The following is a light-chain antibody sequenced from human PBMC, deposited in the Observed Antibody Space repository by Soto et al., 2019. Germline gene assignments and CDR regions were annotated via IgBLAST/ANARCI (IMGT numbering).Light chain of an antibody. J-gene: IGLJ2*01. V-gene: IGLV2-8*01. CDR3: SSYGGSNTVV. Sequence: SALTQPPSASGSPGQSVTISCTGSSSDVGGYNHVSWYQQHPGKAPKLMIYEVSKRPSGVPDRLSGSKSGNTASLTVSGLQAEDEADYYCSSYGGSNTVVFGGGTKLTVL. CDR2: EVS. CDR1: SSDVGGYNH.